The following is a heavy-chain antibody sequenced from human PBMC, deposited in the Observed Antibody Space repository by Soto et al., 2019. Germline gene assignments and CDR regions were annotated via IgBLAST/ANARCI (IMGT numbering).Heavy chain of an antibody. Sequence: GASVKVSCKASGYTFTSYGISWVRQAPGQGLEWMGWISAYNGNTNYAQKLQGRVTMTTDTSTSTAYMELRSLRSDDTAVYYCAKIWNASYHYYMAVWGKGTTVTVSS. J-gene: IGHJ6*03. CDR1: GYTFTSYG. D-gene: IGHD1-1*01. V-gene: IGHV1-18*01. CDR3: AKIWNASYHYYMAV. CDR2: ISAYNGNT.